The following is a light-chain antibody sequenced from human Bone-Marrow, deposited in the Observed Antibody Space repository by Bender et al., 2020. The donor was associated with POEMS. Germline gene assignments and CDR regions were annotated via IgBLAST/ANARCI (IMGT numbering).Light chain of an antibody. CDR2: EVT. V-gene: IGLV2-23*02. CDR1: SSDVGSYNL. CDR3: CSYGTSDSPMI. J-gene: IGLJ2*01. Sequence: QSALTQPASVSGSPGQSITISCTGTSSDVGSYNLVSWYQQHPGKAPKLMIYEVTKRPSGVSSRFSASRSGNTASLTISGLRAEDEANYYCCSYGTSDSPMIFGGGTKLTVL.